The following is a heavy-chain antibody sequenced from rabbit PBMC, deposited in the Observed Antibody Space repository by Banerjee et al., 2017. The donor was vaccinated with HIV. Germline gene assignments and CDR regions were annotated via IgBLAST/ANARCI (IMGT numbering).Heavy chain of an antibody. D-gene: IGHD1-1*01. CDR3: ARERIYSGSDL. CDR1: GFTLSSYW. Sequence: QSLEESGGDLVKPGASLTLACKASGFTLSSYWMCWVRQAPGKGLEWIGCIYAGSGKTVYASWAKGRFTISKTSSTTVTLQMTSLTAADTATYFCARERIYSGSDLWGPGTLVTVS. J-gene: IGHJ6*01. CDR2: IYAGSGKT. V-gene: IGHV1S40*01.